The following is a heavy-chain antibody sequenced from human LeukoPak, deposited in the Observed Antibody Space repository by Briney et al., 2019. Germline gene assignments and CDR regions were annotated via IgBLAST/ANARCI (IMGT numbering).Heavy chain of an antibody. J-gene: IGHJ3*02. V-gene: IGHV3-9*01. CDR3: ANDQYSSGRDAFDI. D-gene: IGHD6-19*01. CDR1: GFTFDDYA. Sequence: GGSLRLSCAASGFTFDDYAMHWVRQAPGKGLEWVSGISWNSGNIGYADSVKGRFTIFRDNAKNSLYLQMNSLRAEDTALYYCANDQYSSGRDAFDIWGQGTMVTVTS. CDR2: ISWNSGNI.